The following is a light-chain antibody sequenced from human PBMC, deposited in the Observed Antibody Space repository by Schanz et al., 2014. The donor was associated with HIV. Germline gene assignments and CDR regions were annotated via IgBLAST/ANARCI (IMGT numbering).Light chain of an antibody. V-gene: IGLV1-40*01. CDR1: SSNIGAGYD. J-gene: IGLJ3*02. CDR3: CSFAGTIWV. Sequence: QSVLTQPPSVSGAPGQRVTISCTGSSSNIGAGYDVHWYQQLPGTAPKLLIYGNSNRPSGVPDRFSGSKSGTSDSLAITGLQAEDEADYYCCSFAGTIWVFGGGTKLTVL. CDR2: GNS.